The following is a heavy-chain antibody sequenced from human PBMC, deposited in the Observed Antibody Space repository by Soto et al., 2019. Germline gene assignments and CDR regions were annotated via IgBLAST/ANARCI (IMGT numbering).Heavy chain of an antibody. D-gene: IGHD4-4*01. Sequence: QITLKESGPTLVKPTQTLTLSCTFSGFSLSTTGVGVGWIRQPPGKALEWLAVIYWDDDKRYSPSLKTRLTITKDTSKNQVVLTMTNMDPVDTATYYCAHTPVSNPFDYWGQGTLVTVSS. CDR1: GFSLSTTGVG. V-gene: IGHV2-5*02. CDR3: AHTPVSNPFDY. CDR2: IYWDDDK. J-gene: IGHJ4*02.